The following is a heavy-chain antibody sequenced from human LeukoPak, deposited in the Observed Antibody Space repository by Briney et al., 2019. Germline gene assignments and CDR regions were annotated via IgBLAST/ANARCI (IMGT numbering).Heavy chain of an antibody. V-gene: IGHV1-46*01. CDR1: GYTFTSYY. CDR2: INPSGGST. Sequence: GASVEVSCKASGYTFTSYYMHWVRQAPGQGLEWMGIINPSGGSTSYAQKFQGRVTMTRDTSTSTVYMELSSLRSEDTAVYYCAGEGGYCSSTSCYRVPFDYWGQGTLVTVSS. CDR3: AGEGGYCSSTSCYRVPFDY. D-gene: IGHD2-2*02. J-gene: IGHJ4*02.